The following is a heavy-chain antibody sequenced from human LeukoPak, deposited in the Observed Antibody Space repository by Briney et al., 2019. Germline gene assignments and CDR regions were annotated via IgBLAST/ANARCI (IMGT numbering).Heavy chain of an antibody. CDR3: ARVPYYYDSSGYYGRGFDY. CDR2: INPNSGGT. V-gene: IGHV1-2*02. Sequence: ASVKVSCKASGYTFTGYYMHWVRQAPGQGLEWMGWINPNSGGTNYAQKFQGRVTMTRDTSISTAYMELSRLRSDDTAVYYCARVPYYYDSSGYYGRGFDYRGQGTLVTVSS. D-gene: IGHD3-22*01. J-gene: IGHJ4*02. CDR1: GYTFTGYY.